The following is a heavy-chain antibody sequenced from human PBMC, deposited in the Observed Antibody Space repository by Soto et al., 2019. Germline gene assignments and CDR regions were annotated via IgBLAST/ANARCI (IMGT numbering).Heavy chain of an antibody. J-gene: IGHJ6*04. CDR3: AREGGDVLEWLPWPAVDV. CDR1: GGSISSGGYY. D-gene: IGHD3-3*01. Sequence: QVQLQESGPGLVKPSQTLSLTCTVSGGSISSGGYYWSWIRQHPGKGLEWIGYIYYSGSTYYNPSLKSRVTISVDTSKTQFSLTLSSVTAADTAVYYCAREGGDVLEWLPWPAVDVWGNGTTVTVSS. CDR2: IYYSGST. V-gene: IGHV4-31*03.